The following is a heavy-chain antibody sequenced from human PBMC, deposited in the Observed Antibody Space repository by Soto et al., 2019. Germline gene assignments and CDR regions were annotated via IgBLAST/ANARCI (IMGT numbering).Heavy chain of an antibody. D-gene: IGHD4-17*01. CDR3: ARDAATVTRDYYYYYGMDV. J-gene: IGHJ6*02. CDR1: GCTFSSYA. Sequence: ASVKVSCKASGCTFSSYAISWVRQAPGQGLEWMGGIIPIFGTANYAQKFQGRVTITADESTSTAYMELSSLRSEDTAVYYCARDAATVTRDYYYYYGMDVWGQGTTVTVSS. V-gene: IGHV1-69*13. CDR2: IIPIFGTA.